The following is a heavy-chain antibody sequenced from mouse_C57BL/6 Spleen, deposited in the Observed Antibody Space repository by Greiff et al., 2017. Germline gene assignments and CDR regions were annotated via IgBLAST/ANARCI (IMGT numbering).Heavy chain of an antibody. J-gene: IGHJ1*03. CDR1: GYTFTSYW. CDR3: AASTTVVEGWYFDV. Sequence: QVQLQQPGAELVKPGASVKLSCKASGYTFTSYWMQWVKQRPGQGLEWIGEIDPSDSYTNYNQKFKGKATLTVDTSSSTAYMPLSSLTSEDSAVYYCAASTTVVEGWYFDVWGTGTTVTVSS. V-gene: IGHV1-50*01. CDR2: IDPSDSYT. D-gene: IGHD1-1*01.